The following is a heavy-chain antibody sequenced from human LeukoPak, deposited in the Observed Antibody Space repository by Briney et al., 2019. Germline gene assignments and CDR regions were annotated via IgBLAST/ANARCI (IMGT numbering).Heavy chain of an antibody. CDR2: ISYDGSNK. D-gene: IGHD4-17*01. J-gene: IGHJ3*02. Sequence: GGSLRLSCAASGFTFSSYGMHWVRQAPGKGLEWVAVISYDGSNKYYADSVKGRFTISRDNSKNTLYLQMNSLRAEDTAVYYCARVQFDYGSAFDIWGQGTMVTVSS. V-gene: IGHV3-30*03. CDR3: ARVQFDYGSAFDI. CDR1: GFTFSSYG.